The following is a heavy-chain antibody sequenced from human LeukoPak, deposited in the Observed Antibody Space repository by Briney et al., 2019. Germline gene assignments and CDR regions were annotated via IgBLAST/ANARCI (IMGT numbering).Heavy chain of an antibody. CDR3: ARGPLLLWFGELGGDY. Sequence: ASVKVSCKVSGYTLTELSMHWVRQAPGKGLEWMGGFDPEDGETIYAQKFQGRVTMTEDTSTDTAYMELSSLRSEDTAVYYCARGPLLLWFGELGGDYWGQGTLVTVSS. J-gene: IGHJ4*02. V-gene: IGHV1-24*01. CDR2: FDPEDGET. D-gene: IGHD3-10*01. CDR1: GYTLTELS.